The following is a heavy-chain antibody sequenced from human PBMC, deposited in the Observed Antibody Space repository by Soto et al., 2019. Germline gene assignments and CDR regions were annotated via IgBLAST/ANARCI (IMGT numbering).Heavy chain of an antibody. J-gene: IGHJ3*02. CDR2: INHSGRP. CDR1: GGSSSNYH. V-gene: IGHV4-34*01. CDR3: ARGLKPYGDYDAFDI. D-gene: IGHD4-17*01. Sequence: QVQLQQWGAGLLKPSETLSLRCVVYGGSSSNYHWNWIRQPPGKGLEWIGEINHSGRPSYTPSLKSRVTMSVDTSKNQISRRLSSVTAADTAVYFCARGLKPYGDYDAFDIWGRGTMVTVSS.